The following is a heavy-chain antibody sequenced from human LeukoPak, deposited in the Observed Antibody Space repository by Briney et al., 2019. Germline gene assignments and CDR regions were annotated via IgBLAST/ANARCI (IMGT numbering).Heavy chain of an antibody. V-gene: IGHV3-30-3*01. D-gene: IGHD3-10*01. J-gene: IGHJ4*02. CDR3: ASPYSPGSRSFGY. CDR2: ISYDGSNK. CDR1: GFTFSSYA. Sequence: GGSLRLSCAASGFTFSSYAMHWVRQAPGKGLEWVAVISYDGSNKYYADSVKGRFTISRDNSKNTLYLQMNSLRAEDTAVYYCASPYSPGSRSFGYWGQGTLVTVSS.